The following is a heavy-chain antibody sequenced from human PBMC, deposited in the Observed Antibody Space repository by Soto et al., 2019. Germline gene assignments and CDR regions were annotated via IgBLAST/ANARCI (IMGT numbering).Heavy chain of an antibody. CDR3: ARWGTTGGLDV. J-gene: IGHJ1*01. Sequence: QVQLVESGGGVVQPGTSLRVSCVGSGFTFRSYVIHWVRQAPGKGLEWVALTSYDGSDKYYGDSVRGRFTISRDNSRNTVDLQMDSLRLEXTALXYCARWGTTGGLDVWGQGTLVSVSS. CDR1: GFTFRSYV. V-gene: IGHV3-30*19. CDR2: TSYDGSDK. D-gene: IGHD3-16*01.